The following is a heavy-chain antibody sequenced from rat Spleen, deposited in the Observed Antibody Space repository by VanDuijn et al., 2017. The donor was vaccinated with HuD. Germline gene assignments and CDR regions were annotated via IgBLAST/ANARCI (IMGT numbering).Heavy chain of an antibody. D-gene: IGHD1-5*01. CDR2: ITHIGATS. CDR1: GFTFTNYA. J-gene: IGHJ2*01. V-gene: IGHV5-19*01. CDR3: ARQIIPDY. Sequence: EVQLVESGGGLVQPGRSLKLSCAASGFTFTNYAMFWLRQAPTTGLEWVATITHIGATSYYPDSVKGRFTISREDGRSTLYLQMNSLRSEDTATYYCARQIIPDYWGQGVMVTVSS.